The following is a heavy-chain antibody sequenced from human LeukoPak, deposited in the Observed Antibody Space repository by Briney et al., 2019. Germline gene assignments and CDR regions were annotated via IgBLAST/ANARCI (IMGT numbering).Heavy chain of an antibody. J-gene: IGHJ6*02. CDR3: ARVGTGYYYGMDV. D-gene: IGHD3/OR15-3a*01. Sequence: SSVKVSCKASGGTFSSYTISWVRQAPGQGLEWMGRIIPILGIANYAQKFQGRVTITADKSTSTAYMELSSLRSEDTAVYYCARVGTGYYYGMDVWGQGTTVTVPS. CDR1: GGTFSSYT. V-gene: IGHV1-69*02. CDR2: IIPILGIA.